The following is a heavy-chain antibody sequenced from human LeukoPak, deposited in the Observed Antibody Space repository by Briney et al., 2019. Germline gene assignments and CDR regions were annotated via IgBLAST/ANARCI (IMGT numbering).Heavy chain of an antibody. Sequence: GASVKVSCKASGYTFTGYYMHWVRQAPGQGLEWMGWINPNSGGTNYAQKFQGRVTMTRDTSISTAYMEPSRLRSDDTAVYYCARIQGKAGVVFNWFDPWGQGTLVTVSS. J-gene: IGHJ5*02. V-gene: IGHV1-2*02. D-gene: IGHD3-3*01. CDR1: GYTFTGYY. CDR3: ARIQGKAGVVFNWFDP. CDR2: INPNSGGT.